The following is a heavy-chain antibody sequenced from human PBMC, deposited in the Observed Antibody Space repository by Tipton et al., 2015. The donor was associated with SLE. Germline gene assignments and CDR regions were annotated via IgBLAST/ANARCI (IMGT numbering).Heavy chain of an antibody. CDR2: IYHSGIT. J-gene: IGHJ5*02. V-gene: IGHV4-30-2*01. CDR3: ARDHLVITGGWLDA. D-gene: IGHD1-14*01. Sequence: TLSLTCAVSDDSFSRGDYSWSWIRQPPGKGLEWIGYIYHSGITSYNPALKSRVTISVDRSKYQFSLKLTSVTAADTAVYYCARDHLVITGGWLDAWGQGTLVTVSS. CDR1: DDSFSRGDYS.